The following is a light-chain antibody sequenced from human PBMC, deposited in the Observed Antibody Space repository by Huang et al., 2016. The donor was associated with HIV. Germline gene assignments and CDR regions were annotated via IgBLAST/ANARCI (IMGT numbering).Light chain of an antibody. V-gene: IGKV3-15*01. CDR3: QQFNNWPPRFT. CDR1: QNIGDN. CDR2: GAS. J-gene: IGKJ3*01. Sequence: EIVMTQSPATLSVSPGERATLSCRASQNIGDNLTWYQHKPGQAPRLRIYGASTRATGIPPRVSGSGSGTEFTLTISGLESEDFAVYYCQQFNNWPPRFTFGPGTTVAVK.